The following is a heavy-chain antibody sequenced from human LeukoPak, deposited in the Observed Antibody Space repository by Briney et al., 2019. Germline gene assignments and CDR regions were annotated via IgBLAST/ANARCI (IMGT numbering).Heavy chain of an antibody. J-gene: IGHJ4*02. D-gene: IGHD1-26*01. CDR1: GGSISNYY. Sequence: SETLSLTCTVSGGSISNYYWNWIRQPSGKGLEWIGYIYYSGSTNYNPSLKSRVTISVDTSKNQFSLKVTSVTAADTAVYYCARGGHTGSYSNFDFWGQGTLVTVSS. CDR3: ARGGHTGSYSNFDF. V-gene: IGHV4-59*01. CDR2: IYYSGST.